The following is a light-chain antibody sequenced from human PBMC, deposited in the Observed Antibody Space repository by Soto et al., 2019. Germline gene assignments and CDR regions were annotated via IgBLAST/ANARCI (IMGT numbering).Light chain of an antibody. Sequence: QSVLTQPASVSGSPGQSITFSCTGTNSDVGSYNFVSWYQQHPGRAPKLMIYDVSKRPSGVSNRFSGSKSGNTASLTISGLQAEEQADYYCGSYTTSSNYVFGTGTKVTVL. V-gene: IGLV2-14*01. CDR3: GSYTTSSNYV. CDR1: NSDVGSYNF. CDR2: DVS. J-gene: IGLJ1*01.